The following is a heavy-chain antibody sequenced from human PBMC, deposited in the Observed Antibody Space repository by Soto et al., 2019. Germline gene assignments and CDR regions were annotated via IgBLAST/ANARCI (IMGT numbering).Heavy chain of an antibody. CDR1: GFTFSNAW. CDR2: IKSKTDGGTT. CDR3: TTDDDYGEGVDYYYGMDV. Sequence: EVQLVESGGGLVKPGGSLRLSCAASGFTFSNAWMSWVRQAPGKGLEWVGRIKSKTDGGTTDYAAPVKGRCTISRDDAKNTLYRQMNSLKTEDTAVYYCTTDDDYGEGVDYYYGMDVWGQGTTVTVSS. V-gene: IGHV3-15*01. J-gene: IGHJ6*02. D-gene: IGHD4-17*01.